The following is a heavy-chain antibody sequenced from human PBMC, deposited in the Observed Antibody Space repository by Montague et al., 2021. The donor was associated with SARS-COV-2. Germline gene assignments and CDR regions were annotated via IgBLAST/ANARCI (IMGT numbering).Heavy chain of an antibody. CDR1: GFTFSSYG. CDR3: ASRDITGMPYFDY. CDR2: IWYDGSNK. J-gene: IGHJ4*02. V-gene: IGHV3-33*01. Sequence: SLRLSCAASGFTFSSYGMHWVRQAPGKGLEWVAVIWYDGSNKYYADSVKGRFTISRDNSKNTLYLQMNSLRAEDTAVYYCASRDITGMPYFDYWGQGTLVTVSS. D-gene: IGHD1-20*01.